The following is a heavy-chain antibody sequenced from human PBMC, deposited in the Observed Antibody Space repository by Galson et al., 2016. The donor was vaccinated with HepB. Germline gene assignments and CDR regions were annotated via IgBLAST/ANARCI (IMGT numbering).Heavy chain of an antibody. Sequence: TLSLTCTVSGGSISSSDYSWSWIRQPAGKGLEWIGRIYTSGNTNYNPSLKSRVTISVDTSTNQFSLTLTTVTAADTAIYYCASGRYSNLYYFYYMDVWAKGTTVTVSS. V-gene: IGHV4-61*02. J-gene: IGHJ6*03. CDR2: IYTSGNT. CDR1: GGSISSSDYS. CDR3: ASGRYSNLYYFYYMDV. D-gene: IGHD4-11*01.